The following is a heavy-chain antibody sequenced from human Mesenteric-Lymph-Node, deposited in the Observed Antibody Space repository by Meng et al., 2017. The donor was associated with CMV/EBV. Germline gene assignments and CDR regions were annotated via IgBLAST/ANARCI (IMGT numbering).Heavy chain of an antibody. CDR1: GYTFTGYY. CDR3: ARDRRRYSSSWDDAFDI. J-gene: IGHJ3*02. Sequence: SVKVSCKASGYTFTGYYIHWVRQAPGQGLEWMGGIIPILGIANYAQKFQGRVTITADKSTSTAYMELSSLRSEDTAVYYCARDRRRYSSSWDDAFDIWGQGTMVTVSS. D-gene: IGHD6-13*01. V-gene: IGHV1-69*10. CDR2: IIPILGIA.